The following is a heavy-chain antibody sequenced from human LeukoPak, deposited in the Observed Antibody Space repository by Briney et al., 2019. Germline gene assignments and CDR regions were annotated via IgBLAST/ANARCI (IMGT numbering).Heavy chain of an antibody. CDR3: AKDLQAYYYGAGSYYNVGWFDR. D-gene: IGHD3-10*01. CDR1: GFTFRSYG. CDR2: ISGSGGST. V-gene: IGHV3-23*01. Sequence: GGSLRLSCAASGFTFRSYGMSWVRQAPGKGLEWVSAISGSGGSTYYADSVKGRFTISRDNSKNTLYLQMNSLRAEDTAVYYCAKDLQAYYYGAGSYYNVGWFDRWGQGTLVTVSS. J-gene: IGHJ5*02.